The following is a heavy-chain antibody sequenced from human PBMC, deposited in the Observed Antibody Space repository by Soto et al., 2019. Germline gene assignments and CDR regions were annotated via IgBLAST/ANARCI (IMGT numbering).Heavy chain of an antibody. J-gene: IGHJ4*02. CDR2: INSNSGGT. CDR3: ARVSPNNDYGDYVRFDY. Sequence: ASVKVSCKASGYTFTGYYMHWVRQAPGQGLEWMGWINSNSGGTNYAQKFQGWVTMTRDTSTSTAYMELRSLRSDDTAVFYCARVSPNNDYGDYVRFDYWGQGTLVTVSS. D-gene: IGHD4-17*01. V-gene: IGHV1-2*04. CDR1: GYTFTGYY.